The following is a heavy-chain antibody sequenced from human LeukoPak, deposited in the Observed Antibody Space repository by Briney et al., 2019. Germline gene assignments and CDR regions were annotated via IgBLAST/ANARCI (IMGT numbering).Heavy chain of an antibody. CDR1: RFSFSSYA. D-gene: IGHD4-17*01. V-gene: IGHV3-23*01. CDR2: ISGSGSST. Sequence: GGSLRLSCAASRFSFSSYAMSWVRQAPGKGLEWVSSISGSGSSTYYADSVKDRFTISRDNSKNTLYLQMNSLRAEDTAVYYRAKVYRAHGDYHAFDVWGQGTMVTVSS. CDR3: AKVYRAHGDYHAFDV. J-gene: IGHJ3*01.